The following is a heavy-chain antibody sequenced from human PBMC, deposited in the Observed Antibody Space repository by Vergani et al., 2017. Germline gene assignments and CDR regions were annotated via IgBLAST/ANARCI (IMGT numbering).Heavy chain of an antibody. CDR1: GGSISSSSYY. CDR2: IYFSGTT. V-gene: IGHV4-39*07. CDR3: ARVPYSSSWYRWYFDL. D-gene: IGHD6-13*01. Sequence: QLQLQESGPGLVKPSETLSLTCTVSGGSISSSSYYWGWIRQPPGQGLEWIGSIYFSGTTYYNPSLKSRVTISVDTSKNQFSLKLSSVTAADTAVYYCARVPYSSSWYRWYFDLWGRGTLVTVSS. J-gene: IGHJ2*01.